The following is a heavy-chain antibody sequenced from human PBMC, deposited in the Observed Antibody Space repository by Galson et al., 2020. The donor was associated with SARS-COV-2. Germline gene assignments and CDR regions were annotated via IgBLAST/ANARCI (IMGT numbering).Heavy chain of an antibody. CDR1: GDSITSGNHY. D-gene: IGHD3-16*01. CDR2: IYYSESP. CDR3: ARGVMPPYFDY. J-gene: IGHJ4*02. Sequence: ETLSLTCTVSGDSITSGNHYWAWIRQPPGKGPEWIGSIYYSESPYYTPSLKSRVTISVDTSKNLFSLKLSSVTVADTAVYYCARGVMPPYFDYWGQGALVTVSS. V-gene: IGHV4-39*01.